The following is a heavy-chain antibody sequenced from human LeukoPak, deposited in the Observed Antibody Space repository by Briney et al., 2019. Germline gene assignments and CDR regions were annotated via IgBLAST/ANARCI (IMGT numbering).Heavy chain of an antibody. CDR1: GYTFTSYA. V-gene: IGHV1-3*01. J-gene: IGHJ4*02. Sequence: SVKVSCQASGYTFTSYAMHWVRQAPGQRLEWMGWINAGNGNTKYSQKFQGRVTITRDTSASTAYMELSSLRSEDTAVYYCARVAAAAEFDYWGQGTLVTVSS. D-gene: IGHD6-13*01. CDR3: ARVAAAAEFDY. CDR2: INAGNGNT.